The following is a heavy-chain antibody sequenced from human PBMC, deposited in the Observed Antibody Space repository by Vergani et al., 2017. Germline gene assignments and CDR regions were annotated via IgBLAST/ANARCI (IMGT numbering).Heavy chain of an antibody. CDR2: ILYEGSKK. CDR3: SNTGGGTLRPGNSVGVDY. CDR1: GFTFSRYG. Sequence: QVQLVESGGGVVQPGRSLRLSCAASGFTFSRYGMHWVRQAPGKGLEWVAVILYEGSKKYYADSVQGRFTLSRDNSKNTLYLQMNSLRAEDTAVYYCSNTGGGTLRPGNSVGVDYWGQGTLVTVSS. V-gene: IGHV3-30*18. D-gene: IGHD4-23*01. J-gene: IGHJ4*02.